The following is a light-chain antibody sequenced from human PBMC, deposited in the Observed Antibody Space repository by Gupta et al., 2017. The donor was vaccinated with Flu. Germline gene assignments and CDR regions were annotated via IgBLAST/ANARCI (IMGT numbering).Light chain of an antibody. V-gene: IGKV1-39*01. CDR3: QQSFTNPRA. CDR1: QTVGNY. J-gene: IGKJ1*01. CDR2: AAS. Sequence: DIQVTQSPSSLSASVGDRVTLTCRTSQTVGNYLSWYQQKPGTAPKLLIYAASNLQSGVPSRFSGSGSGTECTLTINSLQPDEFATYYCQQSFTNPRAFGQGTKVEI.